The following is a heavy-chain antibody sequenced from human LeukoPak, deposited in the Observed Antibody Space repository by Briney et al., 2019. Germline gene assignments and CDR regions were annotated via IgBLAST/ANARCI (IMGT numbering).Heavy chain of an antibody. Sequence: GGSLRLSCAASGFTFRSDSMNSVPQAPGKGLEWVSSISSSSSYIYYADSVKGRFTISRDNAKNSLYLQMNSLRAEDTAVDYCSRVDPKRILFFDYWGQGTLVTVSS. CDR2: ISSSSSYI. CDR3: SRVDPKRILFFDY. V-gene: IGHV3-21*01. D-gene: IGHD2-15*01. CDR1: GFTFRSDS. J-gene: IGHJ4*02.